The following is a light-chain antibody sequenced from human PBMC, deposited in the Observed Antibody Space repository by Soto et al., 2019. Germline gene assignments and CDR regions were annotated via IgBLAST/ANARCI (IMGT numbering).Light chain of an antibody. CDR3: QQYDDWPPWT. Sequence: EIVLTQSPGTLSLSPGERATLSCRASQSVSNNYLAWYQQKPGQAPRLLIYGASNRATGIPARFSGSGSGTEFTLTISSLQSEDFGVYYCQQYDDWPPWTFGQGTKVDIK. J-gene: IGKJ1*01. V-gene: IGKV3D-15*01. CDR1: QSVSNN. CDR2: GAS.